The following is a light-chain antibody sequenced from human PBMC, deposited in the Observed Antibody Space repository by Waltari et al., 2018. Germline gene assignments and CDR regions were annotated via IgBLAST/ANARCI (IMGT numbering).Light chain of an antibody. Sequence: DIQMTQSPSSLSASVGDRVTITCRSSPGINSYLAWYQQKPGKVPELLMSSASTLQSGVPSRFSGSGSETDFTLTISSLQPEDVATYYCQKYNSVPLTFGPGTKVDIK. CDR2: SAS. CDR1: PGINSY. V-gene: IGKV1-27*01. CDR3: QKYNSVPLT. J-gene: IGKJ3*01.